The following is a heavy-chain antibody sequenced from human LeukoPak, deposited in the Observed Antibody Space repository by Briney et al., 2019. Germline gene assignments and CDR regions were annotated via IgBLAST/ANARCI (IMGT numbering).Heavy chain of an antibody. D-gene: IGHD5-24*01. CDR3: ARGRRRELLDY. CDR1: GGSISSYY. V-gene: IGHV4-59*12. CDR2: IYYSGST. Sequence: SETLSLTCTVSGGSISSYYWSWIRQPPGKGLEWIGYIYYSGSTNYNPSLKSRVTISVDTSKNQFSLKLSSVTAADTAVYYCARGRRRELLDYWGQGTLVTVSS. J-gene: IGHJ4*02.